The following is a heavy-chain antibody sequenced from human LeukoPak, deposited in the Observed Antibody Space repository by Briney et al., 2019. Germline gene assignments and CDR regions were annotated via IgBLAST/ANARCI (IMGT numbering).Heavy chain of an antibody. CDR2: IYPGDDDT. Sequence: GESLKIPCKVPGYTFTRNWIGWVRQMPRKGLEWMRLIYPGDDDTRYSPSFQGQVTISADKSITTAYLQWSSLKSSDTAIYFCASRDGSTWYLGYWGQGTLVTVS. J-gene: IGHJ4*02. V-gene: IGHV5-51*01. CDR1: GYTFTRNW. CDR3: ASRDGSTWYLGY. D-gene: IGHD6-13*01.